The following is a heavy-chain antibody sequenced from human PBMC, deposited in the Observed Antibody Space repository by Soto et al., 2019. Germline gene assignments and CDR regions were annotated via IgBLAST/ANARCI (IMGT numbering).Heavy chain of an antibody. CDR3: AKKQPAGRTRGGFDY. J-gene: IGHJ4*02. CDR2: INNSGDKT. D-gene: IGHD3-10*01. Sequence: EVQLLESGGGLVQPGGSLRLSCAASGFTFSSYSMSWVRQAPGKGLEWVSIINNSGDKTYYADSVKGRFTISRDNSGNTLYLQMISMRDDDTAVYYCAKKQPAGRTRGGFDYWGQGILVSVSS. CDR1: GFTFSSYS. V-gene: IGHV3-23*01.